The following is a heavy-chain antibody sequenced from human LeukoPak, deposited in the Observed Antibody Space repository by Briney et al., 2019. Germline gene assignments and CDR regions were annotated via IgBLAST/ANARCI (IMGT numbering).Heavy chain of an antibody. CDR1: GGSFSGYY. J-gene: IGHJ4*02. Sequence: NPSETLSLTRAVYGGSFSGYYWSWIRQPPGKGLEWIGEINHSGSTNYNPSLKSRVTISVDTSKNQFSLKLSSVTAADTAVYYCARGPYFDWLADRRRFGYWGQGTLVTVSS. CDR2: INHSGST. CDR3: ARGPYFDWLADRRRFGY. V-gene: IGHV4-34*01. D-gene: IGHD3-9*01.